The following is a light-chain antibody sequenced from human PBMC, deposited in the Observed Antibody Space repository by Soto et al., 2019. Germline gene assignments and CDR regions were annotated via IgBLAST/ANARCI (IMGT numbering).Light chain of an antibody. J-gene: IGKJ1*01. CDR3: QQYGSSGT. CDR1: QSINSK. Sequence: VMTQSPATLSLSPGERATLSCRASQSINSKLVWYQQKPGQAPRLLIYGASNRAPGIPDRFSGSGSGTDFTLTISRLEPEDFAVYYCQQYGSSGTFGQGTKVDIK. CDR2: GAS. V-gene: IGKV3-20*01.